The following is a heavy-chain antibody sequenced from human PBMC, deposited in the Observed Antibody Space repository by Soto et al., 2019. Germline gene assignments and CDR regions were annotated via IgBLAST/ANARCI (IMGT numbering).Heavy chain of an antibody. CDR1: GFTFSNFA. CDR2: ISSSGGAT. CDR3: AKDGGGTYRLDDY. Sequence: EVQLWESGGGLVQPGGSLRISCAASGFTFSNFAMTWVRQAPGKGLEWVSSISSSGGATYFADSVKGRFTISRDNSKNTVYLQMSSLRADDTAVYYCAKDGGGTYRLDDYWGRGTQVTVSS. V-gene: IGHV3-23*01. D-gene: IGHD3-16*01. J-gene: IGHJ4*02.